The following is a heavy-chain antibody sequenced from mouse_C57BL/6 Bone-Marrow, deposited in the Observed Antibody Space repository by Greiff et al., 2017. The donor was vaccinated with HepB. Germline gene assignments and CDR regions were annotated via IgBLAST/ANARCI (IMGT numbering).Heavy chain of an antibody. CDR3: ARGTTVPCFDD. V-gene: IGHV1-64*01. CDR1: GYTFTSYW. J-gene: IGHJ2*01. CDR2: IHPNSGST. Sequence: QVQLQQPGAELVKPGASVKLSCKASGYTFTSYWLHWVKQRPGQGLEWIGMIHPNSGSTNYNEKFKSKATLTVDKSSSTAYMQLSSLTSEDSAVYYCARGTTVPCFDDWGKGTTRTVAS. D-gene: IGHD1-1*01.